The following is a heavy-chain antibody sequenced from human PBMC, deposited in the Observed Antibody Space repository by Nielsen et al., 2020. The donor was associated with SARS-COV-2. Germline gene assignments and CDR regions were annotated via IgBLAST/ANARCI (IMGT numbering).Heavy chain of an antibody. J-gene: IGHJ4*02. CDR1: GGSISSYY. CDR3: ARVVTGSSWYYFDY. Sequence: SETLSLTCTVSGGSISSYYWSWIRQPPGKGLEWIGYIYYSGSTDYNPSLKSRVTISVDTSKNQFSLKLSSVTAADTAVYYCARVVTGSSWYYFDYWGQGTLVTVSS. V-gene: IGHV4-59*01. CDR2: IYYSGST. D-gene: IGHD6-13*01.